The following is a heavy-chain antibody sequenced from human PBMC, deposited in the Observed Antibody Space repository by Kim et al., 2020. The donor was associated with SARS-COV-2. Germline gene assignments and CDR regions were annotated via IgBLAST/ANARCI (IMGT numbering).Heavy chain of an antibody. D-gene: IGHD3-16*01. CDR2: INPKNGAT. J-gene: IGHJ6*02. V-gene: IGHV1-2*06. Sequence: ASVKVSCKASGYTFTGYYMHWVRQAPGQRLEWMGRINPKNGATKYAQNFQGRVTMTRDTCINTAYMELSRLRSDDTAVYYCARVFKGEFDDDYGIDVWG. CDR1: GYTFTGYY. CDR3: ARVFKGEFDDDYGIDV.